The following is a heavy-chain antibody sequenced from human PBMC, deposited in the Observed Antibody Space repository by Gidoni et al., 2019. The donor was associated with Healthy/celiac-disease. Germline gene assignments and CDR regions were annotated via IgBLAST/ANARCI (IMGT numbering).Heavy chain of an antibody. CDR2: ISSSSSYT. D-gene: IGHD3-22*01. Sequence: QVQLVESGGGLVKPGGSLRLSCAASGFTFGSYYMSWLRQAPGKGLEWVSYISSSSSYTNYADSVKGRFTISRDNAKNSLYLQMNSLRAEDTAVYYCASVFRDSSGYYYPFDYWGQGTLVTVSS. J-gene: IGHJ4*02. CDR3: ASVFRDSSGYYYPFDY. CDR1: GFTFGSYY. V-gene: IGHV3-11*06.